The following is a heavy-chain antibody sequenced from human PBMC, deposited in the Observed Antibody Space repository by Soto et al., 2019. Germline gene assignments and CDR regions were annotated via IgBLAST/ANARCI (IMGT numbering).Heavy chain of an antibody. CDR1: GYTFTSYA. J-gene: IGHJ4*02. D-gene: IGHD3-3*01. V-gene: IGHV1-3*01. CDR3: ARDPYYDFWSGYSYYFDY. CDR2: INAGNGNT. Sequence: ASVKVSCKASGYTFTSYAMHWVRQAPGQRLEWMGWINAGNGNTKYSQKFQGRVTITRDTSASTAYMELSSLRSEDTAVYYCARDPYYDFWSGYSYYFDYWGQGTLVTVSS.